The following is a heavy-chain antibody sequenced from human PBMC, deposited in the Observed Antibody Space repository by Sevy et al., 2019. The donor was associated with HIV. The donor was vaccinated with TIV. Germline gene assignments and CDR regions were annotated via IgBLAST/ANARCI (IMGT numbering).Heavy chain of an antibody. D-gene: IGHD3-3*01. CDR2: IIPTFGTV. CDR1: GGTFTRHA. Sequence: ASVKVSCKASGGTFTRHAITWVRQAPGHGLEWMGVIIPTFGTVEYGQKFQGRVTITADESTNTVYMDLSSLNSEDTAVYYCAREHVDERIKVFGVGFPRGFDPWGQGTLVTVSS. J-gene: IGHJ5*02. CDR3: AREHVDERIKVFGVGFPRGFDP. V-gene: IGHV1-69*13.